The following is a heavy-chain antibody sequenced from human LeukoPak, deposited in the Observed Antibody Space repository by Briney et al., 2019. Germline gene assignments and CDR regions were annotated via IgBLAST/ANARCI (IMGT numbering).Heavy chain of an antibody. CDR2: INYNSGDT. CDR3: ARALRYDDSSGYYAY. Sequence: ASVKVSCKGSGYTLSGYYMHWVRHAPGQGLEWMGWINYNSGDTNYAQALQGRVTMTRDTSITIFYMELSSLRSDDTAVYYCARALRYDDSSGYYAYWGQGTLVTVSS. CDR1: GYTLSGYY. J-gene: IGHJ4*02. V-gene: IGHV1-2*02. D-gene: IGHD3-22*01.